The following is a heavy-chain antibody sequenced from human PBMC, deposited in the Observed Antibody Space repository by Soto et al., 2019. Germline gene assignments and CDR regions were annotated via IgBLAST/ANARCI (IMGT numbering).Heavy chain of an antibody. Sequence: QVHLVQSGAEVKKPGASVNVSCKTSGYTFTRNGISWVRQAPGQGLEWMGWISPNSGNIKYAQKLQGRVIMTTDTSTSTAYTELRSLRADDTAVYYCVKDRDSNCWPSSAVCGLGTTV. CDR3: VKDRDSNCWPSSAV. CDR2: ISPNSGNI. J-gene: IGHJ6*02. V-gene: IGHV1-18*01. D-gene: IGHD3-22*01. CDR1: GYTFTRNG.